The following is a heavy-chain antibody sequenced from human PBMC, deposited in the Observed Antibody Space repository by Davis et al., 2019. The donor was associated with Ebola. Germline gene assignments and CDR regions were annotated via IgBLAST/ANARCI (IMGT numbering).Heavy chain of an antibody. CDR3: ARKGYYYGSGSYRY. J-gene: IGHJ4*02. CDR2: INHSGST. CDR1: GGSFSGYY. D-gene: IGHD3-10*01. V-gene: IGHV4-34*01. Sequence: GSLRLSCAVYGGSFSGYYWSWIRQPPGKGLEWIGEINHSGSTNYNPSLKSRVTISVDTSKNQFSLKLSSVTAADTAVYYCARKGYYYGSGSYRYWGQGTLVTVSS.